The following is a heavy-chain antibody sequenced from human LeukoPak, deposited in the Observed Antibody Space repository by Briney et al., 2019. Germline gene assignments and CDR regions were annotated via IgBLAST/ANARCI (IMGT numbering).Heavy chain of an antibody. CDR2: INHSGST. J-gene: IGHJ3*02. Sequence: PSETLSLTCTVSGGSISSGDYYWSWIRQPPGKGLEWIGEINHSGSTNYNPSLKSRVTISVDTSKNQFSLKLSSVTAADTAVYYCARLSGPRYCSSTSCYRPSRVRPTDAFDIWGQGTMVTVSS. V-gene: IGHV4-39*07. D-gene: IGHD2-2*01. CDR1: GGSISSGDYY. CDR3: ARLSGPRYCSSTSCYRPSRVRPTDAFDI.